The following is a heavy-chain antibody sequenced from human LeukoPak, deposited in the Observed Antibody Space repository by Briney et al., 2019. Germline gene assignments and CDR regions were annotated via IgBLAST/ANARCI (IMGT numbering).Heavy chain of an antibody. Sequence: SGGSLRLSCAASGFTFDDYAMHWVRQSPGQGLEWISLISWDGGSTYYADSVKGRFTISRDNSKNSLYLQMNSLRAEDTALYYCAKDSFPKITIFGVVTPDYYYYMDVWGKGTTVTVSS. CDR3: AKDSFPKITIFGVVTPDYYYYMDV. CDR1: GFTFDDYA. CDR2: ISWDGGST. D-gene: IGHD3-3*01. V-gene: IGHV3-43D*03. J-gene: IGHJ6*03.